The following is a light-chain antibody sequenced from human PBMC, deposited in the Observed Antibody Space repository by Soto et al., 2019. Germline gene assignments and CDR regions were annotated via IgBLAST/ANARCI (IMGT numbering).Light chain of an antibody. CDR2: EVS. J-gene: IGKJ1*01. Sequence: EIVMTQTPLSLSVTPGQPASISCTSSRSLLNTDGKTYVYWYQQKPGQPPQLLISEVSYRFSGVSDRFSGSGSGTDFTLRISRVQPEDVGVYYCMQSLHLPWTFGQGTKVE. CDR1: RSLLNTDGKTY. V-gene: IGKV2D-29*01. CDR3: MQSLHLPWT.